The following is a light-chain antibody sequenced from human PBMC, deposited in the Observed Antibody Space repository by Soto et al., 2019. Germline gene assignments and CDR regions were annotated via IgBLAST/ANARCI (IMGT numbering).Light chain of an antibody. Sequence: EVVMTQSPATLSASPGERATLSCRASQSVSSNLAWYQQKPGQAPRLLIYGASTRASGIPTRFSRSGSGTQFTLTISSMQSEDFAVYYCQQYKNWPPCTFGQGTKVEIK. CDR3: QQYKNWPPCT. J-gene: IGKJ1*01. V-gene: IGKV3-15*01. CDR2: GAS. CDR1: QSVSSN.